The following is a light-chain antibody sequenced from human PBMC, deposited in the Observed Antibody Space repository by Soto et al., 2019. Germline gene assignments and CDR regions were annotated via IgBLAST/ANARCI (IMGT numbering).Light chain of an antibody. CDR1: QSISNY. Sequence: DIQMTQSPSSLSASVGDRVTITCRASQSISNYLNWYQQKPGKAPKLLIYGASILQSGVPSRFSGSGSGTDFTLTISSLQPEDFATYYCQHGYSIVSFTFGPGTKVDIK. J-gene: IGKJ3*01. CDR2: GAS. CDR3: QHGYSIVSFT. V-gene: IGKV1-39*01.